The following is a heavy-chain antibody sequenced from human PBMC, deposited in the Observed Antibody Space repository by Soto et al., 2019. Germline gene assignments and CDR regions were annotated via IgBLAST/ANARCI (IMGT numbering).Heavy chain of an antibody. J-gene: IGHJ4*02. D-gene: IGHD6-19*01. Sequence: SMRLSCAASGFTFSSYAMSWVRQAPGKGLEWVPAISGSGGSTYYADSVKGRFTISRDNYKNTLYLQMNSLRAEDTAVYYCAKVPVAGLFDYWGQGTLVTFSS. V-gene: IGHV3-23*01. CDR1: GFTFSSYA. CDR3: AKVPVAGLFDY. CDR2: ISGSGGST.